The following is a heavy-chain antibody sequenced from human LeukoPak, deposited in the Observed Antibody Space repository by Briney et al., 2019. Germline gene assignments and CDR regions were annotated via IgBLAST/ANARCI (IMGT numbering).Heavy chain of an antibody. V-gene: IGHV4-59*01. Sequence: SETLSLTCTVSRGSLSSYYWSWIRQPPGKGLEWVGYIYYSGSTNYNPSLKSRVTISVDTSKNQFSLKLGSVTAADTAFYYCARGYSANYGRFDYWGQGTLVTVSS. CDR3: ARGYSANYGRFDY. CDR2: IYYSGST. D-gene: IGHD1-26*01. CDR1: RGSLSSYY. J-gene: IGHJ4*02.